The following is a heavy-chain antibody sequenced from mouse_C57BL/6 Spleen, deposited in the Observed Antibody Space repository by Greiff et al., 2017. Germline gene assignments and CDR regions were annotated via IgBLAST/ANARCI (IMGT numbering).Heavy chain of an antibody. V-gene: IGHV5-17*01. CDR2: ISSGSSTI. D-gene: IGHD1-1*01. CDR1: GFTFSDYG. Sequence: EVKLQESGGGLVKPGGSLKLSCAASGFTFSDYGMHWVRQAPEKGLEWVAYISSGSSTIYYADTVKGRFTISRDNAKNTLFLQMTSLRSEDTAMYYCARGGSTPFAYWGQGTLVTVSA. CDR3: ARGGSTPFAY. J-gene: IGHJ3*01.